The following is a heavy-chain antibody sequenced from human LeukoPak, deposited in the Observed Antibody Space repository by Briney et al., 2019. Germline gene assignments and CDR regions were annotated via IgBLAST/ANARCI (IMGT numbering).Heavy chain of an antibody. CDR1: GFTFSSYA. Sequence: GGSLRLSCAASGFTFSSYAMSWVRQAPGKGLEWVSAISGSGGSTYYADSVKGRFTISRDNSKNTLYLQMNSLRAEDTAVYYCAKGVGIMGATYYFDYWGQGTLVTVSS. V-gene: IGHV3-23*01. D-gene: IGHD1-26*01. CDR2: ISGSGGST. J-gene: IGHJ4*02. CDR3: AKGVGIMGATYYFDY.